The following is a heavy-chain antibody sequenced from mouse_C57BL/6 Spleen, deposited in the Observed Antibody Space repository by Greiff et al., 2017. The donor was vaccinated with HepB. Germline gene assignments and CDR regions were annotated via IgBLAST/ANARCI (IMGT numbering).Heavy chain of an antibody. Sequence: VQLKESGPELVKPGASVKMSCKASGYTFTDYDMHWVKQSHGKSLEWIGYINPNNGGTSYNQKFKGKATLTVNKSSSTAYMELRSLTSEDSAVYYCASPDYDYDVAWFAYWGQGTLVTVSA. CDR3: ASPDYDYDVAWFAY. CDR1: GYTFTDYD. V-gene: IGHV1-22*01. J-gene: IGHJ3*01. D-gene: IGHD2-4*01. CDR2: INPNNGGT.